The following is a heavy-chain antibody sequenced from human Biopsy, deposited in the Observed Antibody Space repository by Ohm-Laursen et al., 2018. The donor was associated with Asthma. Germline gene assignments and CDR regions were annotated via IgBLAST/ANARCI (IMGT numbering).Heavy chain of an antibody. J-gene: IGHJ5*02. D-gene: IGHD6-19*01. CDR1: GASIKTDDHY. Sequence: TLSPTCPVSGASIKTDDHYWSWLRQPPGKGLEWFGFIHYSGSTSYNPSLKGGVTISVDTSKNQFSLKLSSVTAADTAVYYCARASVAASSNWFDPWGQGTLVTVSS. V-gene: IGHV4-30-4*01. CDR3: ARASVAASSNWFDP. CDR2: IHYSGST.